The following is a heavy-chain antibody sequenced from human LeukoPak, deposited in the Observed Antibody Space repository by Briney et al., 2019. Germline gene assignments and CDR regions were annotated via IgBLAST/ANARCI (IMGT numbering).Heavy chain of an antibody. CDR3: ARARGYYGSGSYYLDY. Sequence: SETLSLTCTVSGGSISYYYWSWIRQPSGKGLEWIGSIYYSGSTNCNPSLKSRVTISVDTSKNQFSLKLSSVTAADTAVYYCARARGYYGSGSYYLDYWGQGTLVTVSS. CDR1: GGSISYYY. D-gene: IGHD3-10*01. CDR2: IYYSGST. J-gene: IGHJ4*02. V-gene: IGHV4-59*01.